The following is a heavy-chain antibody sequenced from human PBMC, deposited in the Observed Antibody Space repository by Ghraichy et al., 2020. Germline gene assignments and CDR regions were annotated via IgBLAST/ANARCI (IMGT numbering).Heavy chain of an antibody. CDR1: GFTFSSYG. Sequence: LSLTCAASGFTFSSYGMHWGRQAPGKGLEWVAVISYDGSNKYYADSVKGRFTISRDNSKNTLYLQMNSLRAEDTAVYYCAKDPRDIVVVVAATPGWFDPLGQGTLVTVSS. J-gene: IGHJ5*02. CDR3: AKDPRDIVVVVAATPGWFDP. V-gene: IGHV3-30*18. D-gene: IGHD2-15*01. CDR2: ISYDGSNK.